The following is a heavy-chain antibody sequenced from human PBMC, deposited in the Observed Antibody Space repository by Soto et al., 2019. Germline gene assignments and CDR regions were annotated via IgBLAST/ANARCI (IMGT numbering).Heavy chain of an antibody. CDR3: AREWGGYNYWFDP. J-gene: IGHJ5*02. CDR2: INAGNGNT. V-gene: IGHV1-3*01. CDR1: GYTFTSYA. D-gene: IGHD5-12*01. Sequence: GASVKVSCKASGYTFTSYAMHWVRQAPGQRLEWMGWINAGNGNTKYSQKFQGRVTITRDTSASTAYMELRSLRSDDTAVYYCAREWGGYNYWFDPWGQGTLVTVSS.